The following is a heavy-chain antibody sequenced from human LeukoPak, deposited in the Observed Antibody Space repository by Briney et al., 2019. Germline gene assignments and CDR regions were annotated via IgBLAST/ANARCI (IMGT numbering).Heavy chain of an antibody. CDR1: GGSISSSSYY. CDR2: IYYSGST. Sequence: SETLSLTCTVSGGSISSSSYYWGWIRQPPGKVLEWIGSIYYSGSTNYNPSLKSRVTISVDTSKNQFSLKLSSVTAADTAVYYCARHDSIIIGFDYWGQGTLVTVSS. CDR3: ARHDSIIIGFDY. V-gene: IGHV4-39*01. D-gene: IGHD3-22*01. J-gene: IGHJ4*02.